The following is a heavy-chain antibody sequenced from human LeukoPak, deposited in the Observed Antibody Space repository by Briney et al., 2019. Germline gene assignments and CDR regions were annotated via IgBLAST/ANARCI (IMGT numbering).Heavy chain of an antibody. CDR3: ASLKYYYGSGSYRVFDY. Sequence: GGSLRLSCAASGFTFSSYWMSWVRQAPGKGLEWVANIKQDGSEKYYVDSVKGRFTISRDNAKNSLYLQMNSLRAEDTAVYYCASLKYYYGSGSYRVFDYWGQGTLVTVSS. J-gene: IGHJ4*02. D-gene: IGHD3-10*01. CDR1: GFTFSSYW. V-gene: IGHV3-7*01. CDR2: IKQDGSEK.